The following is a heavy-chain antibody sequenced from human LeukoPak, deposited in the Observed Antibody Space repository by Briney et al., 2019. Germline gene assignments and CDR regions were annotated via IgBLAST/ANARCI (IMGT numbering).Heavy chain of an antibody. CDR3: ARVTVTTALDY. V-gene: IGHV4-61*10. CDR1: GGSISSGSYY. D-gene: IGHD4-17*01. CDR2: IYYSGST. Sequence: SGTLSPTCTVSGGSISSGSYYWSWIRQPAGKGLEWIGYIYYSGSTNYNPSLKSRVTISVDTSRNQFSLRLSSVTAADTAVYYCARVTVTTALDYWGQGTLVTVSS. J-gene: IGHJ4*02.